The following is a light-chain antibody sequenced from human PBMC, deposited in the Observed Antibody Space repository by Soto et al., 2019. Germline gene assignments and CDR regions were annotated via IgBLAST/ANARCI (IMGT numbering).Light chain of an antibody. CDR3: QSYDSSNPVV. CDR1: SGSIASNY. Sequence: NFMLTQPHSVSESPGKTVTISCTHSSGSIASNYVQWYQQRPGSAPTTVIYEDNQRPTWVPDRFSGSIDSSSNSASLTISGLKTEDEADYYCQSYDSSNPVVFGGGTKLTVL. CDR2: EDN. V-gene: IGLV6-57*03. J-gene: IGLJ2*01.